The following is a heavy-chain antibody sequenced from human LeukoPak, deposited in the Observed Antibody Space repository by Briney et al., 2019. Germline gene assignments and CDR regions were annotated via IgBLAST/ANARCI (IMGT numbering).Heavy chain of an antibody. D-gene: IGHD2-15*01. V-gene: IGHV4-4*07. CDR1: GGSISSYY. Sequence: SETLSLTCTVSGGSISSYYWNWIRQPAGKGLEWIGRIYTSGSTNYNPSLKSRVTMSVDTSKNQFSLKLSSVTAADTAVYYCAREVCSGGSCYSDYWGQGTLVTVSS. J-gene: IGHJ4*02. CDR2: IYTSGST. CDR3: AREVCSGGSCYSDY.